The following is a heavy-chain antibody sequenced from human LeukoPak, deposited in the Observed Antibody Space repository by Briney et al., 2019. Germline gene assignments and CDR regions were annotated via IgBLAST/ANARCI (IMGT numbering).Heavy chain of an antibody. CDR3: ARDDDRSREIDY. J-gene: IGHJ4*02. V-gene: IGHV1-69*04. D-gene: IGHD3-22*01. Sequence: SVSVSCKASGGTFSSYAISWVRQAPGQGLEWMGRIIPILGIANYAQKFQGRVTITADKSTSTAYMELSSLRSEDTAVYYCARDDDRSREIDYWGQGTLVTVSS. CDR1: GGTFSSYA. CDR2: IIPILGIA.